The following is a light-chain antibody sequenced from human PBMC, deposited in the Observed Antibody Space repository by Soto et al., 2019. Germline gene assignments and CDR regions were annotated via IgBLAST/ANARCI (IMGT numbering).Light chain of an antibody. CDR1: QSVSASF. CDR3: QQRGT. Sequence: EIVLTQSPGTLSLSPGERVTLSCRASQSVSASFLAWYQQKPGQAPRLLIYGASSRATGIPDRFSGSGSGTDFTLTISRLEPEDAAVDYCQQRGTFGQGTKLEIK. J-gene: IGKJ2*02. CDR2: GAS. V-gene: IGKV3-20*01.